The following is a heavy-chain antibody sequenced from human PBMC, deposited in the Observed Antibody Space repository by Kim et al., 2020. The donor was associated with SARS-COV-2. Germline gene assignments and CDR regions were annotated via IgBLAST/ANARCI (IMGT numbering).Heavy chain of an antibody. CDR3: AGGNSRGIVADGTRRWTGMDV. D-gene: IGHD6-13*01. J-gene: IGHJ6*02. Sequence: SETLSLTCAVYGGSFSGYYWNWIRQPPGKGLEWIGEINHGESTNYNPSLKSRLTISVDTSKNQFSLKLRSMTAADTAVYYCAGGNSRGIVADGTRRWTGMDVWGQGTTVTVSS. CDR1: GGSFSGYY. V-gene: IGHV4-34*01. CDR2: INHGEST.